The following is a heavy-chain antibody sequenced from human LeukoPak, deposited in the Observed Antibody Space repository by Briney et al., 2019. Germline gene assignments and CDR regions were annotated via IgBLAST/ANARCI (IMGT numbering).Heavy chain of an antibody. CDR3: ARTTEGGYTYDFFYYYYMDV. CDR2: IYQSGST. D-gene: IGHD5-18*01. Sequence: SETLSLTCTVSGYSISSGSYWGWIRQPPGKGLEWLGSIYQSGSTYYNPSLESRVTISVDSSKNQFSLKLSSVTAADTAVYYCARTTEGGYTYDFFYYYYMDVWGKGTTVTISS. CDR1: GYSISSGSY. J-gene: IGHJ6*03. V-gene: IGHV4-38-2*02.